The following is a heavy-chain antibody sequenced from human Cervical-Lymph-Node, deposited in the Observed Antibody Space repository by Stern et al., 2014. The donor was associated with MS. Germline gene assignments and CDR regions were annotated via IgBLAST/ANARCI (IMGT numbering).Heavy chain of an antibody. V-gene: IGHV3-30-3*01. CDR2: LSDDRSKK. Sequence: VQLEESGGGVVQPGRSLRLSCAASGFTFSNYAMHWVRQAPGKGLEWVAMLSDDRSKKSYACSVKGRFTISRDNSKNTVSLQMNSLTTEDTAIYYCASPGDRSDWADFDYWGQGTLVTVSS. D-gene: IGHD2-21*02. CDR3: ASPGDRSDWADFDY. CDR1: GFTFSNYA. J-gene: IGHJ4*02.